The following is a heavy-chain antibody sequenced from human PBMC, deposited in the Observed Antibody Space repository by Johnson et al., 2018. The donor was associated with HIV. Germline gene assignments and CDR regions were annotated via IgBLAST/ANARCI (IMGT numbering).Heavy chain of an antibody. CDR2: ISYDGSNK. CDR3: ARGKSYDIYPAFDI. J-gene: IGHJ3*02. V-gene: IGHV3-30-3*01. D-gene: IGHD3-9*01. Sequence: QVLLVESGGGVVRPGGSLRLSCAASGFTFSSYAMHWVRQAPGKGLEWVAVISYDGSNKYYADSVKGRFTISRDNSKNTLYLQMNSLRAEDTAVYYCARGKSYDIYPAFDIWGQGTMVTVSS. CDR1: GFTFSSYA.